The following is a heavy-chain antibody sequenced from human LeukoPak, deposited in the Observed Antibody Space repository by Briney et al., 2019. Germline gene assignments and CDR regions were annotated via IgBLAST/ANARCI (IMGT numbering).Heavy chain of an antibody. CDR1: GGTFSSCA. Sequence: ASVKVSCKASGGTFSSCAISWVRQAPGQGLEWMGGIIPIFGTANYAQKFQGRVTITADESTSTAYMELSSLGSEDTAVYYCARDQRGSGSYRRDLNYWGQGTLVTVSS. D-gene: IGHD3-10*01. J-gene: IGHJ4*02. CDR2: IIPIFGTA. CDR3: ARDQRGSGSYRRDLNY. V-gene: IGHV1-69*13.